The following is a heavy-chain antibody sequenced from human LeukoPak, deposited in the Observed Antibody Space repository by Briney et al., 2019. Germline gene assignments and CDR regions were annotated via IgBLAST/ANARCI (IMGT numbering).Heavy chain of an antibody. CDR1: GGSFSGYY. D-gene: IGHD2-2*01. J-gene: IGHJ4*02. V-gene: IGHV4-34*01. CDR2: INHSGST. CDR3: ARHKRGLGYCSSTSCFSHFDY. Sequence: SETLSLTCAVYGGSFSGYYWSWIRQPPGKGLEWIGEINHSGSTNYNPSLKSRVTISVDTSKNQFSLKLSSVTAADTAVYYCARHKRGLGYCSSTSCFSHFDYWGQGTLVTVSS.